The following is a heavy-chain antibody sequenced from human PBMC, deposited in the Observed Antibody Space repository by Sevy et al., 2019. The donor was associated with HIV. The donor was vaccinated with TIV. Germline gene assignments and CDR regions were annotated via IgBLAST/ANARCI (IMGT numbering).Heavy chain of an antibody. Sequence: GGSLRLSCAASGFTFSSYWMSWVRQAPGKGLEWVANINQDGSKKYYADSVKGRFTISRDNAKNSLYLQMNSLRAEDTDVYYCARVNVYSGAFDIWGQGTMVTVSS. D-gene: IGHD6-13*01. CDR1: GFTFSSYW. CDR3: ARVNVYSGAFDI. J-gene: IGHJ3*02. V-gene: IGHV3-7*01. CDR2: INQDGSKK.